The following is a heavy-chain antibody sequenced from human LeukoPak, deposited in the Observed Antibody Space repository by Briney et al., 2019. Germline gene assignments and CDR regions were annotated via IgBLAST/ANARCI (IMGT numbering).Heavy chain of an antibody. CDR3: ARLRGIAVAGTNSYYYYGMDV. J-gene: IGHJ6*02. V-gene: IGHV4-59*08. Sequence: SETLSFTCTVSGGSISSYYWSWIRQPPGKGLEWIGYIYYSGSTNYNPSLKSRVTISVDTSKNQFSLKLSSVTAADTAVYYCARLRGIAVAGTNSYYYYGMDVWGQGTTVTVSS. D-gene: IGHD6-19*01. CDR2: IYYSGST. CDR1: GGSISSYY.